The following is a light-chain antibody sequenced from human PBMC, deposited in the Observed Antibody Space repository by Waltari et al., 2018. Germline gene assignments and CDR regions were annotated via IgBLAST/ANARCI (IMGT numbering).Light chain of an antibody. V-gene: IGLV2-8*01. CDR2: EVI. CDR3: SSYAGSNNLV. CDR1: TSDVGGYNY. Sequence: QSALTQPPSASGSPGQSVTISCTGTTSDVGGYNYVSWYPQHPGKAPKLMIYEVIKRPSGVPDRFSGSKSGSTASLTVSGLQAEDEADYYCSSYAGSNNLVFGGGTKLTVL. J-gene: IGLJ2*01.